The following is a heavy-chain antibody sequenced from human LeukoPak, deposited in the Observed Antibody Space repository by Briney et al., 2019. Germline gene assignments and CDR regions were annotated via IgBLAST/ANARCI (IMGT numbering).Heavy chain of an antibody. J-gene: IGHJ4*02. CDR1: GFTFSSYS. D-gene: IGHD3-22*01. CDR3: ARGWPPNDYDSSGSGDY. Sequence: GGSLRLSCAASGFTFSSYSMNWVRQAPGKGLEWVSSISSRSSYIYYADSVKGRFTISRDNAKNSLYLQMNSLRAEDTAVYYRARGWPPNDYDSSGSGDYWGQGTLVTVSS. CDR2: ISSRSSYI. V-gene: IGHV3-21*01.